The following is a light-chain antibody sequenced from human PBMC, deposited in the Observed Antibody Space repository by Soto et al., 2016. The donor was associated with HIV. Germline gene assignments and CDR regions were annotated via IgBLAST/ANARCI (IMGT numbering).Light chain of an antibody. V-gene: IGKV1-6*01. CDR1: QGIKNE. CDR3: LQDYSYPXT. J-gene: IGKJ2*01. CDR2: STS. Sequence: AIQMTQFPSSLSAFVGDRVTITCRASQGIKNELAWYQQRPGKAPKLLIYSTSSLGSEVPSRFSGSASGTDFTLTISSLQPEDSASYFCLQDYSYPXTFGRGPKLEIK.